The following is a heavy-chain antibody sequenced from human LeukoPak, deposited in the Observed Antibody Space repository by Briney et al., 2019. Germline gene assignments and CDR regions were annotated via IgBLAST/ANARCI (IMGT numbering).Heavy chain of an antibody. CDR1: GFTFSSYA. CDR3: ANWGGTY. Sequence: GGSLRLSCAASGFTFSSYAMSWVRLAPGKGLEWVSTISDTSGSTHYADSVKGRFTISRDNSKNTLYLQMHSLRAEDSAVYYCANWGGTYWGQGTLVTVSS. V-gene: IGHV3-23*01. CDR2: ISDTSGST. J-gene: IGHJ4*02. D-gene: IGHD7-27*01.